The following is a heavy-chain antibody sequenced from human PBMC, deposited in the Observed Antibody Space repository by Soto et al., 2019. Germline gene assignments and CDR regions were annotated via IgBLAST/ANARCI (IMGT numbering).Heavy chain of an antibody. D-gene: IGHD1-26*01. CDR3: ARDLEGATASDAFDI. V-gene: IGHV4-59*01. CDR1: GGSISSSY. Sequence: QVQLQESGPGLVKPSETLSLTCTVSGGSISSSYWSWIRQPPGRGLEWIGYISYSGSNNYSPSLKSRVTISVDTSKNQFSLKLRSVTAADTAVYYCARDLEGATASDAFDIWGQGTMVTVSS. J-gene: IGHJ3*02. CDR2: ISYSGSN.